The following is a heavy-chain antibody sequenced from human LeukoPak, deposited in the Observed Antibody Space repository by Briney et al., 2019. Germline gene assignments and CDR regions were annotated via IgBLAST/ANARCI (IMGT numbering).Heavy chain of an antibody. CDR3: ARVAAHRALSLYNRFDP. V-gene: IGHV4-4*07. Sequence: SETLSLTCTVSGGSISSYYWSWIRQPAGKGLEWIGRIYTSGSTNYNPSLKSRVTMSVDTSKNQFSLKLSSVTAADTAVYYCARVAAHRALSLYNRFDPWGQGTLVTVSS. CDR1: GGSISSYY. CDR2: IYTSGST. D-gene: IGHD2-15*01. J-gene: IGHJ5*02.